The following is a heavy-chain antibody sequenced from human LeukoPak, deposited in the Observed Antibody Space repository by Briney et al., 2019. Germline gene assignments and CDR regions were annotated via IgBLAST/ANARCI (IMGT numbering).Heavy chain of an antibody. CDR1: GFTFSSYG. Sequence: GGSLRLSCAASGFTFSSYGMSWVRQAPGKGLEWVSAISGSGGSTYYADSVKGRFTISRDNSKNTLYLQMNSLRAEDTAVYYCARVPPADYYYMDVWGKGTTVTISS. CDR2: ISGSGGST. CDR3: ARVPPADYYYMDV. J-gene: IGHJ6*03. V-gene: IGHV3-23*01.